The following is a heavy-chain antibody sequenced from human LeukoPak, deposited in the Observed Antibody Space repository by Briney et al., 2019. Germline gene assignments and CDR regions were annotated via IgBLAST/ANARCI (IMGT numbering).Heavy chain of an antibody. V-gene: IGHV3-23*01. J-gene: IGHJ4*02. CDR3: ARATKTYYFDY. CDR1: GFTFSSYA. Sequence: GGSLRLSCAASGFTFSSYAMSWVRQAPGKGLEWVSAISGSGGSTYYADSVKGRFTISRDNAKNSLYLQMNSLRAEDTAVYYCARATKTYYFDYWGQGTLVTVSS. CDR2: ISGSGGST.